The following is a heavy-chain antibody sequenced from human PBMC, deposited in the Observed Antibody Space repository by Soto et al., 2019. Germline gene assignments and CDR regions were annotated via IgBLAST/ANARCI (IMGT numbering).Heavy chain of an antibody. Sequence: QVHLQESGPGQVKSSETLFLTCKVSGASVGSKSYYWTWIRQADGRRLQRIGYVDHVGTAQYKTALQSRDAFSVHRTSCQGSLTLPSVTAAITAGEYCVGEHYNDSYGRVSKEYWGQRTLVNISS. CDR2: VDHVGTA. D-gene: IGHD2-21*01. V-gene: IGHV4-61*10. CDR3: VGEHYNDSYGRVSKEY. J-gene: IGHJ4*02. CDR1: GASVGSKSYY.